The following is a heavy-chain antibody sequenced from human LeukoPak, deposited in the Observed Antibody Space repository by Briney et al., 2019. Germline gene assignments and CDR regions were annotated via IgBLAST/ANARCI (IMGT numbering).Heavy chain of an antibody. CDR1: GGSISSSSYY. J-gene: IGHJ4*02. D-gene: IGHD3-3*01. Sequence: SETLSLTCTVSGGSISSSSYYWGWIRQPPGKGLEWIVSIYYSGSTYYNPSLKSRVTISVDTSKNQFSLKLSSVTAADTAVYYRARHVGSHYDFWSGYYDYWGQGTLVTVSS. CDR3: ARHVGSHYDFWSGYYDY. V-gene: IGHV4-39*01. CDR2: IYYSGST.